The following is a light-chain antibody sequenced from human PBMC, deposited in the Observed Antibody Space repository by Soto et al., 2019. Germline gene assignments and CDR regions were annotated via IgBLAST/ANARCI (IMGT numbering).Light chain of an antibody. CDR2: GAS. V-gene: IGKV3-20*01. J-gene: IGKJ2*01. CDR3: QQYGSSPYT. CDR1: QSVSSNY. Sequence: EMVLTQSPGTLSLSPGERATLSCRASQSVSSNYLAWFQQKPGQAPRLLIYGASSRATGVPDRFRGSGSGTDFTLTISRLEPEDFAVYYCQQYGSSPYTFGQGTELEIK.